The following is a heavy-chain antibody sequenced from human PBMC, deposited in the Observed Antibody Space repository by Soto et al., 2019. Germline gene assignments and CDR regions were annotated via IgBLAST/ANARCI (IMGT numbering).Heavy chain of an antibody. CDR2: INHSGST. J-gene: IGHJ6*03. Sequence: SETLSLTCAVYGGSFSGYYWSWIRQPPGKGLEWIGEINHSGSTNYNPSLKSRVTISVDTSKNQFSLKLSSVTAADTAVYYCARRSTYYDFWSGPNPHYYYYYMDVWGKGTTVTVSS. CDR1: GGSFSGYY. D-gene: IGHD3-3*01. CDR3: ARRSTYYDFWSGPNPHYYYYYMDV. V-gene: IGHV4-34*01.